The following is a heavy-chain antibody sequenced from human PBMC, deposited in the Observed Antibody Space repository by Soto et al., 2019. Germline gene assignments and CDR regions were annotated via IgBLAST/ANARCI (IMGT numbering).Heavy chain of an antibody. J-gene: IGHJ4*02. CDR1: GFTFGTYA. Sequence: VQLLESGGGLVQPGGSLRLSCAASGFTFGTYAMSWVRQAPEKGLYWVSTIGSSGHTTEYEDSVKGRFTISRDNSKNTLDLQMTSLKVEDTRLYYCAKCSRGACFDSWGQGTLVIVSS. CDR3: AKCSRGACFDS. V-gene: IGHV3-23*01. CDR2: IGSSGHTT. D-gene: IGHD3-10*01.